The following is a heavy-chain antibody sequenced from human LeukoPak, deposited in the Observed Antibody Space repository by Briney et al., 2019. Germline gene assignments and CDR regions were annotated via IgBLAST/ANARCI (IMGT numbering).Heavy chain of an antibody. V-gene: IGHV4-30-4*01. CDR2: IYYSGST. CDR1: GGSFSSGAYY. Sequence: PSETLSLTCTVSGGSFSSGAYYWCWIRQPPGKGLEWIGYIYYSGSTYYNPSLKSRVTISVDTSKNQFSLKLSSVTAADTAVYHCARVAWVVIAAIDYWGQGTLVSVSS. J-gene: IGHJ4*02. D-gene: IGHD2-15*01. CDR3: ARVAWVVIAAIDY.